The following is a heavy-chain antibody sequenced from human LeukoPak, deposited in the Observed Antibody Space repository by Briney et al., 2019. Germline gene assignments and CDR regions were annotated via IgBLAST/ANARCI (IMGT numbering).Heavy chain of an antibody. Sequence: ASVKVSCTASGYTFTTYGISWVRQATGQGLEWMGWISAYNGNTKYAQKLQGRVTMTTDTSTSTAYMELKSLRSDDTAVYYCARDQMGGSYYGYFQHWGQGTLVTVSS. CDR3: ARDQMGGSYYGYFQH. CDR2: ISAYNGNT. V-gene: IGHV1-18*01. J-gene: IGHJ1*01. CDR1: GYTFTTYG. D-gene: IGHD1-26*01.